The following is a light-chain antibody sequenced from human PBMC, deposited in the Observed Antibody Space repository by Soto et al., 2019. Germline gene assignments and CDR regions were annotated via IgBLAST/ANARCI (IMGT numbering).Light chain of an antibody. V-gene: IGLV1-44*01. CDR1: SSNIGSNT. CDR3: AAGDDSLNGPNVV. Sequence: QSVLTQPPSASGTPGQRVTIPCSGSSSNIGSNTVNWYQQLPGTAPKLLIYSNNQRPSGVPDRFSGSKSGTSASLAISGLQSEDEADYYCAAGDDSLNGPNVVFGGGTKLTVL. J-gene: IGLJ2*01. CDR2: SNN.